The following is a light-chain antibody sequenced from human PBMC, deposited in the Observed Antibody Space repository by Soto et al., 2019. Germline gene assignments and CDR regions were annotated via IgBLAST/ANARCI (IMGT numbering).Light chain of an antibody. Sequence: DIQMTHSPSSVSASVVDRVTVTCLASQYISTWLAWYQQKPGKAPKVLIYAASSLQTGVPSRFSGSGSGTEFTLTISSLQLDDFATYFCQKAHSFPINFGQGTRLEIK. V-gene: IGKV1-12*01. CDR1: QYISTW. CDR2: AAS. CDR3: QKAHSFPIN. J-gene: IGKJ5*01.